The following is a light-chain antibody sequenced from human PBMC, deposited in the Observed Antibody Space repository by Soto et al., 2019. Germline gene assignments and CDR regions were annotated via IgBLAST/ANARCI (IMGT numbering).Light chain of an antibody. J-gene: IGKJ4*01. Sequence: EIVLTQSPATLSLSPGERATLSCRASQSVGSYLGWYQHKPGQAPRLLIYDASNRAPGIPARFSGSGSGTDFTLTISSLEPEDVAVYYCQQYHSSPTLTFGGGTKVEIK. V-gene: IGKV3-11*01. CDR1: QSVGSY. CDR2: DAS. CDR3: QQYHSSPTLT.